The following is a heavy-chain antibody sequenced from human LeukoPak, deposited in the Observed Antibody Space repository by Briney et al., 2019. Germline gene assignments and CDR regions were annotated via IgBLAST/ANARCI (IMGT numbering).Heavy chain of an antibody. CDR2: IYYSGST. CDR3: ARESYSHYYDSSGYPDY. CDR1: GGSISSGSYY. Sequence: SETLSLTCTVSGGSISSGSYYWGWIRQPPGKGLEWIGSIYYSGSTYYNPSLKSRVTISVDTSKNQFSLKLSSVTAADTAVYYCARESYSHYYDSSGYPDYWGQGTLVTVSS. J-gene: IGHJ4*02. D-gene: IGHD3-22*01. V-gene: IGHV4-39*02.